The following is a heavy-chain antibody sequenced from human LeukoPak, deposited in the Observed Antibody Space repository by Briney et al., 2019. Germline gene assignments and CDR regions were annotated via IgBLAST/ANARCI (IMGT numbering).Heavy chain of an antibody. J-gene: IGHJ4*02. CDR3: AKALGGSGYYDY. D-gene: IGHD3-22*01. CDR1: GFTFSSYD. Sequence: GGSLRLSCAASGFTFSSYDMHWVRQATGKGLEWVSAIGTAGDTYYADSVKGRFTISRDNSKNTLYLQMNSLRAEDTAVYYCAKALGGSGYYDYWGQGTLVTVSS. CDR2: IGTAGDT. V-gene: IGHV3-13*01.